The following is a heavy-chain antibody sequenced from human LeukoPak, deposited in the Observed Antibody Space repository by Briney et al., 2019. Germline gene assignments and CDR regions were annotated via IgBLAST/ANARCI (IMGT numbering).Heavy chain of an antibody. J-gene: IGHJ3*02. CDR2: IIPIFGIA. V-gene: IGHV1-69*04. D-gene: IGHD3-10*01. CDR3: ARDTSDYYGSGPYDAFDI. CDR1: GGSFSSYA. Sequence: SVKVSCKASGGSFSSYAISWVRQAPGQGLEWMGRIIPIFGIANYAQKFQGRVTITADKSTSTAYMELSSLRSEDTAVYYCARDTSDYYGSGPYDAFDIWGQGTMVTVSS.